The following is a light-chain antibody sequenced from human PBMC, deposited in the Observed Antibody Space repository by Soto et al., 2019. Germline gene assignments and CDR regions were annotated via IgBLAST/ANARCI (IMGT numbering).Light chain of an antibody. CDR1: QSVSSRY. CDR2: DAS. Sequence: EIVLTQSPGTLSLSPGERATLSCRASQSVSSRYLAWYQQKPGQAPRLIIYDASYRTTGIPDRFSGRGSGTDFTLTICRLKPEDCAVYYCQQYAGSPYLLGPGTRLELK. CDR3: QQYAGSPYL. J-gene: IGKJ2*01. V-gene: IGKV3-20*01.